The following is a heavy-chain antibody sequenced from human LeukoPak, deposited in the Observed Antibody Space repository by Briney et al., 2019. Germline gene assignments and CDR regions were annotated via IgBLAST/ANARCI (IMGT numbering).Heavy chain of an antibody. CDR3: ARVCGYYDILTGYYSRRYYYYMDV. D-gene: IGHD3-9*01. J-gene: IGHJ6*03. Sequence: SETLSLTCAVYGGSFSGYYWSWIRQPPGKGLEWIGEINHSGSTNYNPSLKSRVTISVDTSKNQFSLKPSSVTAADTAVYYCARVCGYYDILTGYYSRRYYYYMDVWGKGTTVTVSS. V-gene: IGHV4-34*01. CDR2: INHSGST. CDR1: GGSFSGYY.